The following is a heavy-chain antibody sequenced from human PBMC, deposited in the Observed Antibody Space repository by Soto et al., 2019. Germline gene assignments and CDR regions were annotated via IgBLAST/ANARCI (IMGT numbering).Heavy chain of an antibody. CDR1: GFTFSNYA. J-gene: IGHJ4*02. CDR3: AKRSNTPAAMKSPFDY. Sequence: EVQVLDSGGGLVQPGGSLRLSCAASGFTFSNYAMSWVRQAPGKGLEWVSTISDSGGSTYYAASVKGRFTISRDNSKNTLYLQMNSLRAEDTAVYYCAKRSNTPAAMKSPFDYWGQGTLVTVSS. V-gene: IGHV3-23*01. CDR2: ISDSGGST. D-gene: IGHD2-2*01.